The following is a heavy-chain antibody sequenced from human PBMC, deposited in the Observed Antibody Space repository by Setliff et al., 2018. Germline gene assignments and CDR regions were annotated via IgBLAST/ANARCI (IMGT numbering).Heavy chain of an antibody. CDR1: GGSFSSYG. D-gene: IGHD3-3*01. V-gene: IGHV1-18*01. Sequence: ASVKVSCKASGGSFSSYGISWMRQAPGQGLEWMGWISGYNGNTEYAQNLQGRVTMTMDTSTSTAYMELRSLTSDDTAVYYCARVPRLEWLLPTFDSWGQGTLVTVSS. CDR2: ISGYNGNT. CDR3: ARVPRLEWLLPTFDS. J-gene: IGHJ4*02.